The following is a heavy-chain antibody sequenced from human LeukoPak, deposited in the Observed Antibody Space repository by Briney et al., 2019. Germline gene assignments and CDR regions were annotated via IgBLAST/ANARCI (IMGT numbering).Heavy chain of an antibody. CDR2: TYYRSTWYY. D-gene: IGHD5-12*01. J-gene: IGHJ4*02. CDR1: GDSVSSNSVA. V-gene: IGHV6-1*01. CDR3: ARGATAYFDH. Sequence: SQTLSLTCAISGDSVSSNSVAWNWVRRSPSRGLEWLRRTYYRSTWYYDYAVSVKSRITISPDTSKNQFSLQLNSVTPEDTAVYYCARGATAYFDHWGQGTLVTVSS.